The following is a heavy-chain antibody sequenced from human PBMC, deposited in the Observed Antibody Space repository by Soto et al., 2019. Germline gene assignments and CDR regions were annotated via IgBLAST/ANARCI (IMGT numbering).Heavy chain of an antibody. CDR1: GFTFSTDS. D-gene: IGHD3-10*01. J-gene: IGHJ4*02. V-gene: IGHV3-48*02. CDR2: ISTSGATR. Sequence: EVQLVESGGGLVQPGGSLRLSCVASGFTFSTDSMNWVRQAPGKGLEWVAHISTSGATRYYADSVKGRFTISRDNAKTSLCLQMDSLRNEDTAVYYCARFFGRGFDYWGQGTLVTVSS. CDR3: ARFFGRGFDY.